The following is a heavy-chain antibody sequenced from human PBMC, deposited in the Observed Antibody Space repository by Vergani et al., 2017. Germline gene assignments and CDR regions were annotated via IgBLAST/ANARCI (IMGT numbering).Heavy chain of an antibody. CDR2: FDLEDAET. Sequence: QLVQSGAEVKKPGASVKISCEVSGYSLNQLAVHWVRQTPSGGLEWIGCFDLEDAETVYAQSFRARVTMTEDTSIHTAYMQLSGLNFGDTAVYYCLAQVATRRVSDLDDYWGQGTLVTVAS. D-gene: IGHD3-10*01. V-gene: IGHV1-24*01. J-gene: IGHJ4*02. CDR3: LAQVATRRVSDLDDY. CDR1: GYSLNQLA.